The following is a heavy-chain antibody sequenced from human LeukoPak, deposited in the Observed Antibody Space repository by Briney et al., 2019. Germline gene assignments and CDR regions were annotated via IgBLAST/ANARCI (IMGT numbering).Heavy chain of an antibody. D-gene: IGHD2-21*01. CDR3: TTGIVGGGDCCSDY. V-gene: IGHV3-15*01. CDR1: GFTFSNAW. CDR2: IKSKTDGGTT. J-gene: IGHJ4*02. Sequence: PGGSLRLSCAASGFTFSNAWMSWVRQAPGKGLEWVGRIKSKTDGGTTDYAAPVKGRFTISRDDSKNTLYLQMNSLKTEDTAVYYCTTGIVGGGDCCSDYWGQGTLVTVSS.